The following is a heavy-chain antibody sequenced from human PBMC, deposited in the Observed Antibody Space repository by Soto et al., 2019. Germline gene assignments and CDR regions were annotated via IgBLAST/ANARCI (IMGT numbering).Heavy chain of an antibody. D-gene: IGHD3-9*01. J-gene: IGHJ4*02. CDR3: AKDLLRYFDWSPFDY. V-gene: IGHV3-11*04. CDR2: ISISGSSI. Sequence: GGSLRLSCAASGFTFRDYYMSWIRQAPGKGLELFSYISISGSSIYYADSVKGLFTISRDNSKNTLYLQMSSLRAEDTAVYYCAKDLLRYFDWSPFDYWGQGTLVTVSS. CDR1: GFTFRDYY.